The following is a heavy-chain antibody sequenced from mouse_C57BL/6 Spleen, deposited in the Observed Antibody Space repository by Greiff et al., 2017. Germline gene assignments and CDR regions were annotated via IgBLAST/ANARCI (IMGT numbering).Heavy chain of an antibody. D-gene: IGHD1-1*02. CDR1: GYTFTRYW. V-gene: IGHV1-50*01. CDR2: IDPSDSYT. CDR3: ARGNYGFGY. Sequence: VQLQQPGPELVKPGASVKLSCKASGYTFTRYWMQWVKQRPGQGLEWIGEIDPSDSYTNYNQKFKGKATLTVDTSSSTASRLLSSLTSEDSAVYYWARGNYGFGYWGQGTTLTVSS. J-gene: IGHJ2*01.